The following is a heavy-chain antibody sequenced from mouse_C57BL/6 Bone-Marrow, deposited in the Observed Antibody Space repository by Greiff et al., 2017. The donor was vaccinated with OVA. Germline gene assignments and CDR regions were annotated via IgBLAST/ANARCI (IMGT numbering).Heavy chain of an antibody. CDR1: GYTFTSYW. CDR3: TTVGAPYWYFDV. CDR2: IYPGHSDT. Sequence: EVQLQQSGTVLARPGASVKMSCQTSGYTFTSYWMHWVKQRPGQGLAWIGAIYPGHSDTSYNQKFKGKAKLTAVTSDRTAYKELSSLTNEDSAVYYCTTVGAPYWYFDVWGTGTTVTVSS. J-gene: IGHJ1*03. V-gene: IGHV1-5*01. D-gene: IGHD1-1*01.